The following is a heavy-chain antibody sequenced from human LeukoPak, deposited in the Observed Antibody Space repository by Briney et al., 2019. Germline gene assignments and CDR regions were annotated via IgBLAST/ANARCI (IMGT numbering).Heavy chain of an antibody. CDR2: IYHSGST. V-gene: IGHV4-4*02. D-gene: IGHD4-17*01. J-gene: IGHJ6*02. Sequence: SGTLSLTCAVSGGSISSSNCWSWLRQPPGKGLEWIGEIYHSGSTNYNPSLKSRVTISVDKSKNQFSLKLSSVTAADTAVYYCATTVFYYYYGMDVWGQGTTVTVSS. CDR3: ATTVFYYYYGMDV. CDR1: GGSISSSNC.